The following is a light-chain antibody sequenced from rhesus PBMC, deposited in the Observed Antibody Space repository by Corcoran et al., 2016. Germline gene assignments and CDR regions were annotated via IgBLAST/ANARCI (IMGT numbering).Light chain of an antibody. CDR2: YTS. J-gene: IGKJ3*01. CDR1: QAINNY. CDR3: QQFDDTPCT. V-gene: IGKV1-66*01. Sequence: DIQMTQSPSSLSASIGDRVTITCRASQAINNYLTWYQQQPGKAPKPLIYYTSTLVPGVSSRFSGSRSGTDYFPPISGLQPYDVATYHCQQFDDTPCTFGPGTKVDLK.